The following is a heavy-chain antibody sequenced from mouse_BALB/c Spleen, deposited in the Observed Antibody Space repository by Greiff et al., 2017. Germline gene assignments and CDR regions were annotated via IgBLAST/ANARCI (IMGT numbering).Heavy chain of an antibody. V-gene: IGHV5-17*02. Sequence: DVKLVESGGGLVQPGGSRKLSCAASGFTFSSFGMHWVRQAPEKGLEWVAYISSGSSTIYYADTVKGRFTISRDNPKNTLFLQMTSLRSEDTAMYYCASSGSSYGLFAYWGQGTLVTVSA. CDR1: GFTFSSFG. CDR2: ISSGSSTI. CDR3: ASSGSSYGLFAY. D-gene: IGHD1-1*01. J-gene: IGHJ3*01.